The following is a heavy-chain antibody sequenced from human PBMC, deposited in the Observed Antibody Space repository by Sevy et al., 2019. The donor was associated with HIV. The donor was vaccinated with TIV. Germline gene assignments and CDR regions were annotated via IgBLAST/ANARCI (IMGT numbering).Heavy chain of an antibody. D-gene: IGHD6-19*01. J-gene: IGHJ4*02. CDR3: ARVKQWLVIGGYFDY. CDR1: GYTFTNYY. V-gene: IGHV1-46*01. Sequence: ASVKVSCKASGYTFTNYYLHWVRQAPGQGLEWMGIINPNDGSTSYAQKFQGRVTMTRDTSTSTVYMELSSLRSDDTAGYYCARVKQWLVIGGYFDYWGQGTLVTVSS. CDR2: INPNDGST.